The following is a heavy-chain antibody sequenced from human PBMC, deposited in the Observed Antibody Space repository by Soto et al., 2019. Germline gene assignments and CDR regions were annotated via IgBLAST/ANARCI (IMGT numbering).Heavy chain of an antibody. CDR2: IIPILGIA. V-gene: IGHV1-69*08. D-gene: IGHD6-19*01. J-gene: IGHJ5*02. Sequence: QVQLVQSGAEVKKPGSSVKVSCKASGGTFSSYTISWVRQAPGQGLEWMGRIIPILGIANYAQKFQGRVTMTADKSTSTAYMELSSLRSEDTAVYYCARDPGQWLVRRGTWFDPWGQGTLVTVSS. CDR3: ARDPGQWLVRRGTWFDP. CDR1: GGTFSSYT.